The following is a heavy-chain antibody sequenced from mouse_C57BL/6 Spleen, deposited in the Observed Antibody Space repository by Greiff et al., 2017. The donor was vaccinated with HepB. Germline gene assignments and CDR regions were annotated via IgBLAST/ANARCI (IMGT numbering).Heavy chain of an antibody. V-gene: IGHV1-76*01. CDR2: IYPGSGNT. CDR3: ARGGLGREYFDY. J-gene: IGHJ2*01. D-gene: IGHD4-1*01. Sequence: VMLVESGAELVRPGASVKLSCKASGYTFTDYYINWVKQRPGQGLEWIARIYPGSGNTYYNEKFKGKATLTAEKSSSTAYMQLSSLTSEDSAVYFCARGGLGREYFDYWGQGTTLTVSS. CDR1: GYTFTDYY.